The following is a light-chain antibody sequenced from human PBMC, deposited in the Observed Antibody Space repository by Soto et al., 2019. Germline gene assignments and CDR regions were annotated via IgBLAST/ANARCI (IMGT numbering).Light chain of an antibody. V-gene: IGKV3-15*01. J-gene: IGKJ4*01. CDR1: QGIGDT. Sequence: EIVMTQSPATLSVSPGERATLSCRASQGIGDTLAWYQQKPGQTPRLLIYDTSIRATGVPARFSGSRSGAEFTLTISSLQSEDFAVYYCQHYVTWPLTFGGGTKVDI. CDR3: QHYVTWPLT. CDR2: DTS.